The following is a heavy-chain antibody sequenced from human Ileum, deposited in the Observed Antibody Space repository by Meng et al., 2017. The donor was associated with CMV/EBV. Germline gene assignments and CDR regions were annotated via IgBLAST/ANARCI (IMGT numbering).Heavy chain of an antibody. CDR1: GFSFSDYG. J-gene: IGHJ4*02. CDR3: VKDAEDTRFGLFSPWYFDF. CDR2: VRYDASDI. D-gene: IGHD3/OR15-3a*01. V-gene: IGHV3-30*02. Sequence: GESLKISCAASGFSFSDYGMHWIRQAPGKGLEWVAFVRYDASDIFYADSVKGRFTISRDNSRNTIHLQMNSVSPEDTALYYCVKDAEDTRFGLFSPWYFDFWGQGTQVTVSS.